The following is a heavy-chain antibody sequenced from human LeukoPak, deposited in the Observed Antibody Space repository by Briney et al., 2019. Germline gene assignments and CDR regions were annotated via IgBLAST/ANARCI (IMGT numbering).Heavy chain of an antibody. CDR3: ARGPLYYDILTGNDY. V-gene: IGHV3-33*01. CDR1: GFTFSSYG. Sequence: GGSLRLSCAASGFTFSSYGMHWVRQTPGKGLEWVAVIWYDGSNKYYADSVKGRFTISRDNSKNTLYLQMNSLRAEDTAVYYCARGPLYYDILTGNDYWGQGTLVTVSS. D-gene: IGHD3-9*01. J-gene: IGHJ4*02. CDR2: IWYDGSNK.